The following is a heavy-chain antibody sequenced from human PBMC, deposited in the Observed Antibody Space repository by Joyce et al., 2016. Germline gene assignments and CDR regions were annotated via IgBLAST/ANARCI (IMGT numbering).Heavy chain of an antibody. Sequence: EVQLVESGGGLVRPGGSLRLSCAASGFTFNNAWMYWVRRAPGKGLGWLGRIKSKSEGGTTDYAAPVKGRFIILRDDSKNTLYLQMNSLKTEDTAVYFCATSDFWSGYSIDYYYSGLDVWGQGTTVSVFS. CDR2: IKSKSEGGTT. D-gene: IGHD3-3*01. CDR1: GFTFNNAW. CDR3: ATSDFWSGYSIDYYYSGLDV. V-gene: IGHV3-15*01. J-gene: IGHJ6*02.